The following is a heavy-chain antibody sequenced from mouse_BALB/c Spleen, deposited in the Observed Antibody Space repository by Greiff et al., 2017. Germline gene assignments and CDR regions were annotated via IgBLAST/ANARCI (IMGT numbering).Heavy chain of an antibody. CDR1: GFNIKDTY. V-gene: IGHV14-3*02. Sequence: EVKLQESGAELVKPGASVKLSCTASGFNIKDTYMHWVKQRPEQGLEWIGRIDPANGNTKYDPKFQGKATITADTSSNTAYLQLSSLTSEDTAVYYCARKVRGYYYAMDYWGQGTSVTVSS. CDR2: IDPANGNT. D-gene: IGHD2-14*01. CDR3: ARKVRGYYYAMDY. J-gene: IGHJ4*01.